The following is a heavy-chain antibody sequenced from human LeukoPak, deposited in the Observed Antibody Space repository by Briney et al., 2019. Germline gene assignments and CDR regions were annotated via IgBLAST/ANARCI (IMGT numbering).Heavy chain of an antibody. CDR1: GGSISSGGYS. D-gene: IGHD3-9*01. CDR3: ARGPPRYFDWFALDY. V-gene: IGHV4-30-2*01. J-gene: IGHJ4*02. CDR2: IYHSGST. Sequence: SETLSLTCAVSGGSISSGGYSWSWIRQPPGKGLEWIGYIYHSGSTYYDPSPKSRVTISVDRSKNQFSLKPSSVTAADTAVYYCARGPPRYFDWFALDYWGQGTLVTVSS.